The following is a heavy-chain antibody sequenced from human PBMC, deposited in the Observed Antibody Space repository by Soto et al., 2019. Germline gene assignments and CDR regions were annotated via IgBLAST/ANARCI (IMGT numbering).Heavy chain of an antibody. CDR1: GYTFTTYG. V-gene: IGHV1-8*01. J-gene: IGHJ5*02. CDR3: ARGIKYGAYSRWFDP. CDR2: MNPNSGNT. Sequence: ASVKVSCKASGYTFTTYGISWVRQATGQGLEYLGWMNPNSGNTAYVQKFQGRVTMTWVTSITTAYMELSSLRSEDTAVYFCARGIKYGAYSRWFDPWG. D-gene: IGHD4-17*01.